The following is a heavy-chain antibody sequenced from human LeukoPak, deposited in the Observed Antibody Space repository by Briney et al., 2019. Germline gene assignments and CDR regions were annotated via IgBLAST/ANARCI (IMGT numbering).Heavy chain of an antibody. J-gene: IGHJ4*02. CDR3: SRDSEQWLVEPYFDY. CDR2: IIPIFGTA. CDR1: GGTFSSYA. V-gene: IGHV1-69*06. D-gene: IGHD6-19*01. Sequence: SVKLSCKASGGTFSSYAISWVRQAPGQGHELMGGIIPIFGTANYAQKVQGRVTITANKTTSTAYMELSSLRPEDTAVYYCSRDSEQWLVEPYFDYWGQGTLVTVSS.